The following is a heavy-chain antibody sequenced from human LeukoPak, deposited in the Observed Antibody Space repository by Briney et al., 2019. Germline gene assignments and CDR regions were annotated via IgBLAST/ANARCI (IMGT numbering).Heavy chain of an antibody. CDR1: GFTVSSNY. CDR2: VSSGGGT. V-gene: IGHV3-53*01. Sequence: PGGSLRLSCAASGFTVSSNYMGWVRQAPGKGLEWVSVVSSGGGTYYADSVKGRFTLSRDNSKNTLYLQMNTLRADDTAVYYCAISSGGPYYFDFWGQGTLVTVSS. D-gene: IGHD2-15*01. J-gene: IGHJ4*02. CDR3: AISSGGPYYFDF.